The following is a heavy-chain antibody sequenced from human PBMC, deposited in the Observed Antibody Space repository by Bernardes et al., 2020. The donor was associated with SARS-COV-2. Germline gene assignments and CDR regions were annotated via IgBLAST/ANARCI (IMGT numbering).Heavy chain of an antibody. V-gene: IGHV2-5*01. J-gene: IGHJ4*02. CDR1: GFSVSPSGVG. CDR2: IHWNNDE. Sequence: SGPTLSNPTQTLTLACPFSGFSVSPSGVGVGWIRQPPGKALEWLSLIHWNNDERYSPSLKSRLTSTTDTSKNQVVLIMTNMDPVDTATYYCARINGDYFDYWGQGTLVTVSS. CDR3: ARINGDYFDY. D-gene: IGHD4-17*01.